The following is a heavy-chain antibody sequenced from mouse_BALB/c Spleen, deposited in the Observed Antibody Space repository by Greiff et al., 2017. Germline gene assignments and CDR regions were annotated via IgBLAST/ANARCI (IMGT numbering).Heavy chain of an antibody. D-gene: IGHD2-2*01. CDR1: GFTFSSYG. J-gene: IGHJ4*01. V-gene: IGHV5-6*01. CDR3: ARHGYDYYAMDY. Sequence: EVHLVESGGDLVKPGGSLKLSCAASGFTFSSYGMSWVRQTPDKRLEWVATISSGGSYTYYPDSVKGRFTISRDNAKNTLYLQMSSLKSEDTAMYYCARHGYDYYAMDYWGQGTSVTVSS. CDR2: ISSGGSYT.